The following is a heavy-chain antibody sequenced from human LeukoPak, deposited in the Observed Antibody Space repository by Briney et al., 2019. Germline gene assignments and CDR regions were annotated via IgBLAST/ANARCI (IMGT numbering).Heavy chain of an antibody. V-gene: IGHV3-53*01. CDR2: IYRGGTT. Sequence: GGSLRLSCAASGFTVSSNYMSWVRQAPGKGLEWVSVIYRGGTTYYADSVKGRFTISRDNSKNTLYLQMNSLRAEDTAVYYCARAGSNYLYFDSWGQGTLVTVSS. CDR1: GFTVSSNY. J-gene: IGHJ4*02. CDR3: ARAGSNYLYFDS. D-gene: IGHD4-11*01.